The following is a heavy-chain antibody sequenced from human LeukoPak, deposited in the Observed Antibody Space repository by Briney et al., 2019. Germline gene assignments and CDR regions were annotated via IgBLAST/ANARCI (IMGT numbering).Heavy chain of an antibody. Sequence: GGSLRLSCTASGFTFGDYAMSWFRQAPGKGLEWVGFIRSKAYGGTTEYAASVKGRFTISRDDSKSIAYLQMNSLKTEDTAVYYCTRTRGSSWYHYFDYWGQGTLVTVSS. CDR2: IRSKAYGGTT. D-gene: IGHD6-13*01. V-gene: IGHV3-49*03. J-gene: IGHJ4*02. CDR1: GFTFGDYA. CDR3: TRTRGSSWYHYFDY.